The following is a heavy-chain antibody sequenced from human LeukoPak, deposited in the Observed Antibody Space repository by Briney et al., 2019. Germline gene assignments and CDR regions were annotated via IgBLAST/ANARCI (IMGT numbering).Heavy chain of an antibody. J-gene: IGHJ5*02. CDR1: GGSISSYY. Sequence: SETLSLTRTVSGGSISSYYWSWIRQPAGKGLEWIGRIYTSGSTNYNPSLKSRVTMSVDTSKNQFSLKLSSVTAADTAVYYCARDFYDILTGSWDWFDPWGQGTLVTVSS. CDR3: ARDFYDILTGSWDWFDP. CDR2: IYTSGST. V-gene: IGHV4-4*07. D-gene: IGHD3-9*01.